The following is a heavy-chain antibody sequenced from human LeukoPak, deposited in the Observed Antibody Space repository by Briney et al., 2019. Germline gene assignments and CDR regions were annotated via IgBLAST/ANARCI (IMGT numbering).Heavy chain of an antibody. CDR1: GYSFTTYY. Sequence: ASVKVSCKASGYSFTTYYMHWVRQAPGQGLEWMGIINPSGGSTTYAQKFQGRVTITRDTSTSTVYMEVSSLRSEDTAVYYCARDRHGSGTYNYYGMDVWGQGTTVTVSS. J-gene: IGHJ6*02. CDR2: INPSGGST. CDR3: ARDRHGSGTYNYYGMDV. V-gene: IGHV1-46*01. D-gene: IGHD3-10*01.